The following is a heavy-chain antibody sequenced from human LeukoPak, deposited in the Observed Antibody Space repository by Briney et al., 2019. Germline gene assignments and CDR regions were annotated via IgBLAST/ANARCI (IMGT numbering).Heavy chain of an antibody. J-gene: IGHJ4*02. CDR1: GFTFSSYG. Sequence: GGSLRLSCAASGFTFSSYGMYWVRQAPGKGLEWVAVISYDGRNKYYADSVKGRFTISRDNPNNTLYLQMNSLRAEDTAVYYCAREIFWSGYYSNLHFDYWGRGTQVTVSS. V-gene: IGHV3-30*03. CDR2: ISYDGRNK. D-gene: IGHD3-3*01. CDR3: AREIFWSGYYSNLHFDY.